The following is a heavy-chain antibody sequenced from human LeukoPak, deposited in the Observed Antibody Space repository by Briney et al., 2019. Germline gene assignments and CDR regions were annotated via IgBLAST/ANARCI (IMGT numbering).Heavy chain of an antibody. V-gene: IGHV1-69*04. J-gene: IGHJ6*02. CDR2: IIPIFGIA. CDR1: GGTFSSYA. Sequence: SVKVSCKASGGTFSSYAISWVRQAPGQRLEWMGRIIPIFGIANYAQKFQGRVTITADKSTSTAYMELSSLRSEDTAVYYCARDFDIVVVPAAKGYYYYGMDVWGQGTTVTVSS. D-gene: IGHD2-2*01. CDR3: ARDFDIVVVPAAKGYYYYGMDV.